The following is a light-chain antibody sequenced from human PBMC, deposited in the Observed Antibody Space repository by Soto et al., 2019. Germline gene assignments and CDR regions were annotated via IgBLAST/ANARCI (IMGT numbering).Light chain of an antibody. Sequence: QSALTQPASVSGAPRQSITLSCTGTSSDVGGYNYVSWYQQHPGKDPKLIIYDVTNRSSGLANRFYGSKSGNTASLTISGLRAEDEADYYCSSYTSSSTYVFVTGTKLTVL. CDR3: SSYTSSSTYV. J-gene: IGLJ1*01. CDR2: DVT. CDR1: SSDVGGYNY. V-gene: IGLV2-14*01.